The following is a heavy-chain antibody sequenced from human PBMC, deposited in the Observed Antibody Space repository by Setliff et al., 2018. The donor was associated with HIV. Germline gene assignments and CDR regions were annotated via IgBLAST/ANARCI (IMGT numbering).Heavy chain of an antibody. CDR2: IYYSGST. CDR3: ARETLDYDCVWGTSFPFDY. Sequence: PSETLSLTCTVSGGSISSHFWSWIRQPPGKGLEWIGIIYYSGSTNYNPSLKSRVTISLVTSKNQFSLKLSSVTAADTAVYYCARETLDYDCVWGTSFPFDYWGQGTLVTVSS. D-gene: IGHD3-16*01. V-gene: IGHV4-59*11. J-gene: IGHJ4*02. CDR1: GGSISSHF.